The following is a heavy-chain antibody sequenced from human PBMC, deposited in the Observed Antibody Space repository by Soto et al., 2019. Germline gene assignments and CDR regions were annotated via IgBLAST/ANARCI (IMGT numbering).Heavy chain of an antibody. CDR3: ARNSGSYFDY. J-gene: IGHJ4*02. D-gene: IGHD1-26*01. Sequence: SQTLSLTCAISGDSVSSNTATWNCLRQSPSRGLEWLGRTYSRSKWYNDSALSVKSRISINPDTSKNQFSLQLNSVTPEDTAVYFRARNSGSYFDYWGQGTLVTVSS. CDR2: TYSRSKWYN. CDR1: GDSVSSNTAT. V-gene: IGHV6-1*01.